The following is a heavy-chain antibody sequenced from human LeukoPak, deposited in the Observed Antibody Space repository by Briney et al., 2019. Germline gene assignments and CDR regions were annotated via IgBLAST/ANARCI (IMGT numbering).Heavy chain of an antibody. CDR2: VHRSGST. CDR3: TRDDWNPDF. CDR1: GYSISRGYH. J-gene: IGHJ4*01. Sequence: SSETLSLTCSVSGYSISRGYHWGWIRQPPGKGLEWIGSVHRSGSTYYNPSLKSRVTISADTSKNQFSLKLSSVAAADTAVYYCTRDDWNPDFWGQGTLVTVSS. V-gene: IGHV4-38-2*02. D-gene: IGHD1-1*01.